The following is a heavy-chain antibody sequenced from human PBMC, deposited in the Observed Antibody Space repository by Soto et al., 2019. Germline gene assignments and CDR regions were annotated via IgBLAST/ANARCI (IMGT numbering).Heavy chain of an antibody. CDR3: ASGVDYIWGELSLLPDT. D-gene: IGHD3-16*02. J-gene: IGHJ5*02. CDR2: IYYSGST. V-gene: IGHV4-59*01. Sequence: SETLSLTCTVSGGSISSYYWSWIRQPPGKGLEWIGYIYYSGSTNYNPSLKSRVTISVDTSKNQFSLKLSSVTAADTAVYYCASGVDYIWGELSLLPDTWGQGTLVTVSS. CDR1: GGSISSYY.